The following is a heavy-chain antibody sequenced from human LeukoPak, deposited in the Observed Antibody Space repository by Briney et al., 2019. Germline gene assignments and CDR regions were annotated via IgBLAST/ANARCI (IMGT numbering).Heavy chain of an antibody. CDR2: IDWDDDK. Sequence: SGPTLVNPTQTLTLTCTFSGFSLATVGMCVNWIRQPPGKALEWLARIDWDDDKSYSTSLKTRLTISKDTSKNQVVLTMTNMDPVDTATYYCARMPIYYCENSGYANYYFYGMDVWGPGTTVTVSS. J-gene: IGHJ6*02. D-gene: IGHD3-22*01. V-gene: IGHV2-70*11. CDR3: ARMPIYYCENSGYANYYFYGMDV. CDR1: GFSLATVGMC.